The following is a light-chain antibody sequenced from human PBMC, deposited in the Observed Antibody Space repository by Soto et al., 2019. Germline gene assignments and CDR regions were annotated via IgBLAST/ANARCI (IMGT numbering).Light chain of an antibody. CDR2: SAY. CDR1: QDISVY. J-gene: IGKJ5*01. Sequence: DIQMTQSPSSLSASVGDRVTITCRASQDISVYLAWYQQKPGKVPKLLIYSAYTLQSGVPSRFSGSGSGTDLTLTISSLQPEDVATYFWQKFNTAPLTFGQGTRLEI. V-gene: IGKV1-27*01. CDR3: QKFNTAPLT.